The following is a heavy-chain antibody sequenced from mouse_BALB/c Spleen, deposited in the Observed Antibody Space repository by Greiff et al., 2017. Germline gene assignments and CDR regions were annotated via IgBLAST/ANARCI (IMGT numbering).Heavy chain of an antibody. CDR1: GYSFTGYN. J-gene: IGHJ2*01. CDR3: ARGSSYGYFDY. CDR2: IDPYNGGT. Sequence: EVQLQESGPELGKPGASVKISCKASGYSFTGYNMYWVKQSHRKSLEWIGYIDPYNGGTSYNQKSKGKATLTVDKSSSTAYMHLNSLTSEDSAIYYCARGSSYGYFDYWGQGTTLTVSS. D-gene: IGHD1-1*01. V-gene: IGHV1S135*01.